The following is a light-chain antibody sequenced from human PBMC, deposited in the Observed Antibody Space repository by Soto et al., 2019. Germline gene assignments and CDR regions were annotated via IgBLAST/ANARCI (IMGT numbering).Light chain of an antibody. CDR1: SSDVGGYNY. V-gene: IGLV2-14*01. J-gene: IGLJ1*01. CDR3: SSYTSSSTLGYV. Sequence: QSALTQPASVSGSPGQSITISCTGTSSDVGGYNYVSWYQQHPGKAPKLMIYDVSNRPSGVSNRFSGSKSGNTASLTISGLQAEDEADSYCSSYTSSSTLGYVFGTGTKLTDL. CDR2: DVS.